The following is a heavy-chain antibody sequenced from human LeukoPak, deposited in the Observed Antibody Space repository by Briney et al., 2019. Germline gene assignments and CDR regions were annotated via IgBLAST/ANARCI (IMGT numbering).Heavy chain of an antibody. J-gene: IGHJ6*03. CDR2: INHSGST. D-gene: IGHD3-10*01. V-gene: IGHV4-34*01. CDR1: GGSFSGYY. CDR3: ARGRYYGSGRHYYYYYYMDV. Sequence: PSETLSLTCAVHGGSFSGYYWSWIRQPPGKGLEWIGEINHSGSTNYNPSLKSRVTISVDTSKNQFSLKLSPVTAADTAVYYCARGRYYGSGRHYYYYYYMDVWGKGTTVTVSS.